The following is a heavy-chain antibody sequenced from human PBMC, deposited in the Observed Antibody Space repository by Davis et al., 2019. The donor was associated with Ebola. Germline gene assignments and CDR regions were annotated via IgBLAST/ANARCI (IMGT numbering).Heavy chain of an antibody. V-gene: IGHV4-34*01. CDR3: ARVFLTRSGQVVDS. J-gene: IGHJ4*02. D-gene: IGHD6-25*01. Sequence: SETLSLTCAVYGGSFSDYSWTWIRQPPGKGLQWIGEINPRGNTTYDASLRSRVTISLDTSQNQFSLNLGSVTAADTALYYCARVFLTRSGQVVDSWGQGSLVTVSS. CDR2: INPRGNT. CDR1: GGSFSDYS.